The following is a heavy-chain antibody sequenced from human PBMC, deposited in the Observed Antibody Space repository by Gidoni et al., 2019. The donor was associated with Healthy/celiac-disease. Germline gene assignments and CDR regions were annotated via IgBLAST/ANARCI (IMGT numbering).Heavy chain of an antibody. CDR1: GFTFDDYA. V-gene: IGHV3-9*01. CDR3: ASSPYGDYEGN. D-gene: IGHD4-17*01. CDR2: IRWNSGSI. J-gene: IGHJ4*02. Sequence: EVQLVESGGGLVQPGRSLRLSCAASGFTFDDYAMHWVRQAPGKGLEWVSGIRWNSGSIGYADSVKGRFTISRDNAKNSLYLQMNSLRAEDTALYYCASSPYGDYEGNWGQGTLVTVSS.